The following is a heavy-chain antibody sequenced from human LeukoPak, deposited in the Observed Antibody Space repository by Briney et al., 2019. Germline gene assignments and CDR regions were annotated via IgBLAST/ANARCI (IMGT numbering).Heavy chain of an antibody. J-gene: IGHJ4*02. V-gene: IGHV4-59*08. D-gene: IGHD3-22*01. CDR2: IYYGGST. CDR1: GGSISSYY. CDR3: ARQHSSGYYYFDY. Sequence: SETLSLTCTVSGGSISSYYCDWIRQPPGKGLEWIAYIYYGGSTNYNPSLKSRVTISVDTSTNQFSLKLSSVTAADTAVYYCARQHSSGYYYFDYWGQGTPVTVSS.